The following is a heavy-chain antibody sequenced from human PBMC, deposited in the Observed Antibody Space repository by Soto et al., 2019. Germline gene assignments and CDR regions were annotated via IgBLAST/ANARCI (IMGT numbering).Heavy chain of an antibody. CDR2: ISHDGSYK. V-gene: IGHV3-30*18. CDR3: AKGLLAIVGATLPRDAFNI. J-gene: IGHJ3*02. CDR1: GFSFTTYV. Sequence: GGSLRLSCAASGFSFTTYVMHWVRQAPGKGLEWVAVISHDGSYKYYGDAVKGRFTISRDTSKNAVYLEMNSLRPEDTAVYYCAKGLLAIVGATLPRDAFNIWGQGTMVTVSS. D-gene: IGHD1-26*01.